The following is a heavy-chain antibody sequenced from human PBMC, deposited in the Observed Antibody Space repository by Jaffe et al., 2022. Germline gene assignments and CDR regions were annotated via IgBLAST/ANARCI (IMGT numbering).Heavy chain of an antibody. CDR2: ISSSSSTI. Sequence: EVQLVESGGGLVQPGGSLRLSCAASGFTFSSYSMNWVRQAPGKGLEWVSYISSSSSTIYYADSVKGRFTISRDNAKNSLYLQMNSLRAEDTAVYYCARVERWGTVITKYFQHWGQGTLVTVSS. CDR1: GFTFSSYS. J-gene: IGHJ1*01. D-gene: IGHD4-17*01. V-gene: IGHV3-48*01. CDR3: ARVERWGTVITKYFQH.